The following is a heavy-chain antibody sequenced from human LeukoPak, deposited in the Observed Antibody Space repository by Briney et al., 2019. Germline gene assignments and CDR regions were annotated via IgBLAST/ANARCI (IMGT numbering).Heavy chain of an antibody. CDR1: GFIFNNYA. CDR2: ISGSGRNT. CDR3: ARDEIPSGT. Sequence: GGALRLSCAASGFIFNNYALSWVRQTPGKGLEWVSAISGSGRNTYYADSVKGRFTISRDNSRSTVDLQMNSLRVEDTGIYYCARDEIPSGTWGQGTMVIVSS. J-gene: IGHJ3*01. V-gene: IGHV3-23*01. D-gene: IGHD6-25*01.